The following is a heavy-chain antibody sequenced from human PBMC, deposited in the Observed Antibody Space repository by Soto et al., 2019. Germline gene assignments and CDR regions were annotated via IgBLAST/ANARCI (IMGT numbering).Heavy chain of an antibody. CDR2: ISSNTGYT. CDR3: ARDLGLHNGYYYGMDV. V-gene: IGHV1-18*04. Sequence: ASVKVSCKASGYTFTSYGFSWVRRAPGQVLEWMGWISSNTGYTNHAQKLQDRVTMTTDTSTGTAYMELRSLRSDDTAVYYCARDLGLHNGYYYGMDVWGQGTTVTVSS. CDR1: GYTFTSYG. J-gene: IGHJ6*02. D-gene: IGHD2-8*01.